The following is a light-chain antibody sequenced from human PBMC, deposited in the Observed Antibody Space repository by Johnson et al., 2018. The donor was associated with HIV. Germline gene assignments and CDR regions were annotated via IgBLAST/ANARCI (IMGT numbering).Light chain of an antibody. J-gene: IGLJ1*01. CDR1: SSTIGNNY. CDR3: GTWDPNLGTGGV. CDR2: KDD. V-gene: IGLV1-51*02. Sequence: QSVLTQPPSVSAAPGQKVTISCSGSSSTIGNNYVSWYQLLPGTAPRLLIYKDDKLPSGIPDRFSGSKSGTSATPGITGLPTWDEAGDYCGTWDPNLGTGGVFGTGTKGTVL.